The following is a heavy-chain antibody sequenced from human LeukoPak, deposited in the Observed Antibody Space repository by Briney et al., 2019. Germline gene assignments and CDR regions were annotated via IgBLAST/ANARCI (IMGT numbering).Heavy chain of an antibody. CDR2: IYPGDSDT. CDR1: GYTFTSDW. Sequence: GESLKISCKGSGYTFTSDWIAWVRQMPGKGLEYMGIIYPGDSDTRYSPSFEGHVTFSADESTSTAYLQWSGLKASDTAMYYCARSPPYCSGGSCYPKAFDPWGQGTLVTVSS. D-gene: IGHD2-15*01. CDR3: ARSPPYCSGGSCYPKAFDP. V-gene: IGHV5-51*01. J-gene: IGHJ5*02.